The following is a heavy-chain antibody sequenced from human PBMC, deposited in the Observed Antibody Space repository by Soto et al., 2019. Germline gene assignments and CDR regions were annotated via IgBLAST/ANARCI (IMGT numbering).Heavy chain of an antibody. Sequence: QMQLVQSGPEVKKPGTSVKVSCKASGFTFTSSAVQWVRQARGQRLEWIGWIVVGSGNTNYAQKFQERVTITRDMSTSTAYMELSSLRSEDTAVYYCAAGDDFWSATTGAFDIWGQGTMVTVSS. CDR3: AAGDDFWSATTGAFDI. J-gene: IGHJ3*02. CDR1: GFTFTSSA. CDR2: IVVGSGNT. D-gene: IGHD3-3*01. V-gene: IGHV1-58*01.